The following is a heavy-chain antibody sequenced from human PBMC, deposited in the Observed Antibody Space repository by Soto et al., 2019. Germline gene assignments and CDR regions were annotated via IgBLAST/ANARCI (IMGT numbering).Heavy chain of an antibody. CDR3: ARAHCSGGSCYTGIDY. V-gene: IGHV1-8*01. D-gene: IGHD2-15*01. J-gene: IGHJ4*02. Sequence: GASVKVSCKASGYTFTSYDINWVRQATGQGLEWMGWMNPNSGNTGYAQKFQGRVTMTRNTSISTAYMELSSLRSEDTAVYYCARAHCSGGSCYTGIDYWGQGTLVTVSS. CDR2: MNPNSGNT. CDR1: GYTFTSYD.